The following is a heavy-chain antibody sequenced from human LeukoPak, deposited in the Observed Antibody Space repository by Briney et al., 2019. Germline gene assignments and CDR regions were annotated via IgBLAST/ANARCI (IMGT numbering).Heavy chain of an antibody. CDR2: IRYDGSNK. Sequence: PGGSLRLSCAASGFILSSYAMHWVRQAPGKGLEWVAFIRYDGSNKYYADSVKGRFSISRDNSKTTLFLQMNSLRAEDTAVYYCAKDSPIDYWGQGTLVTVSS. V-gene: IGHV3-30*02. J-gene: IGHJ4*02. CDR3: AKDSPIDY. CDR1: GFILSSYA.